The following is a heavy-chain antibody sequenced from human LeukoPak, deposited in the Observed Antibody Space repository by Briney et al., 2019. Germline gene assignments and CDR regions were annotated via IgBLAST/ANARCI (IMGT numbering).Heavy chain of an antibody. J-gene: IGHJ4*02. Sequence: GGSLRPSWAPSGSTFTSYAMSWVRQPPGKGLEWVSAISGSGGSTYYADSVKGRFTISRDNSKNTLYLQMNSLRAEDTAVYYCAKDGIAVAGAFGDYWGQGTLVTDSS. CDR2: ISGSGGST. D-gene: IGHD6-19*01. CDR3: AKDGIAVAGAFGDY. V-gene: IGHV3-23*01. CDR1: GSTFTSYA.